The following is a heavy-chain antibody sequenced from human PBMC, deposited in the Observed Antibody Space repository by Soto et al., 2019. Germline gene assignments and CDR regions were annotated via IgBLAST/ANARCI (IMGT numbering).Heavy chain of an antibody. Sequence: SQTLSLTCAISGDSVSSNSAAWNWIRQSPSRGLEWLGRTYYRSKWYNDYAVSVKSRITINPDTSKNQFSLQLNSVTPEDTAVYYCAREWLYCGGDCYSGDFDYWGQGTLVTVSS. CDR1: GDSVSSNSAA. CDR2: TYYRSKWYN. V-gene: IGHV6-1*01. J-gene: IGHJ4*02. D-gene: IGHD2-21*02. CDR3: AREWLYCGGDCYSGDFDY.